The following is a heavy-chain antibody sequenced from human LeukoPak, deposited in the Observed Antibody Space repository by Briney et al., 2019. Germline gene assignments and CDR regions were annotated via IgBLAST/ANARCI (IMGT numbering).Heavy chain of an antibody. Sequence: GGSLRLSCAASGFTFSSYAMSWVRQAPGKGLEWVSAISGSGGSTYYADSAKGRFTISRDNSKNTLYLQMNSLRAEDTAVYYCAKSSSKVRGVISAFDIWGQGTMVTVSS. D-gene: IGHD3-10*01. J-gene: IGHJ3*02. CDR3: AKSSSKVRGVISAFDI. CDR1: GFTFSSYA. V-gene: IGHV3-23*01. CDR2: ISGSGGST.